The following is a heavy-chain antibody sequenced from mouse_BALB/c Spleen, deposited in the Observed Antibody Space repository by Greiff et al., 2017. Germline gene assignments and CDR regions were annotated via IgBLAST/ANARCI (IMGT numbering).Heavy chain of an antibody. CDR3: AREGLAAWFAY. J-gene: IGHJ3*01. D-gene: IGHD2-13*01. V-gene: IGHV1-80*01. CDR1: GYAFSSYW. CDR2: IYPGDGDT. Sequence: LVESGAELVRPGSSVKISCKASGYAFSSYWMNWVKQRPGQGLEWIGQIYPGDGDTNYNGKFKGKATLTADKSSSTAYMQLSSLTSEDSAVYFCAREGLAAWFAYWGQGTLVTVSA.